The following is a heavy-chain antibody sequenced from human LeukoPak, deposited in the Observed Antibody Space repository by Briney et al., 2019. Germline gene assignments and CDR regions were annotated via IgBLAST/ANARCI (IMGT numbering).Heavy chain of an antibody. CDR2: IYHSGST. J-gene: IGHJ6*03. Sequence: SETLSLTCAVSGYSISSGYYWGRIRQPPGKGLEWIGSIYHSGSTYYNPSLKSRVTISVDTSKNQFSLKLSSVTAADTAVYYCARDRRDYSFYYYTDVWGKGTTVTVSS. V-gene: IGHV4-38-2*02. CDR3: ARDRRDYSFYYYTDV. CDR1: GYSISSGYY. D-gene: IGHD2-15*01.